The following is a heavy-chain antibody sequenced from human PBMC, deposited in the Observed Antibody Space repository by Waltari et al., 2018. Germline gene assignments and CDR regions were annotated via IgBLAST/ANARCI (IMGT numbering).Heavy chain of an antibody. CDR2: INSRSTYI. D-gene: IGHD5-18*01. Sequence: EVQLVESGGGLVKPGGSLRLSCAASGFTLSGYTMNWVRQAPGKGLEWVASINSRSTYIYYADSMMGRWTISRDNAKSTLFLQMNSLRAEDTAVYYCVRDMDTAMVLDYWGQGTLVTVSS. V-gene: IGHV3-21*06. CDR1: GFTLSGYT. CDR3: VRDMDTAMVLDY. J-gene: IGHJ4*02.